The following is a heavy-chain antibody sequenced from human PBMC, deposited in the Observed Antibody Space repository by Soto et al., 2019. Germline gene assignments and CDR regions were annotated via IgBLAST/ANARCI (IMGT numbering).Heavy chain of an antibody. D-gene: IGHD3-3*01. J-gene: IGHJ3*02. CDR1: GYTFTSYG. CDR2: ISAYNGNT. Sequence: GASVKVSCKASGYTFTSYGISWVRQAPRQGLEWMGWISAYNGNTNYAQKLQGRVTMTTDTSTSTAYMELRSLRSDDTAVYYCARDSSDFWSGFDAFDIWGQGTMVTVS. V-gene: IGHV1-18*01. CDR3: ARDSSDFWSGFDAFDI.